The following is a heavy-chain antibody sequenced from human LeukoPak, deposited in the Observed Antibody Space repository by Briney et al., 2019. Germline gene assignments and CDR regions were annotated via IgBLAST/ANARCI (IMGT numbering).Heavy chain of an antibody. V-gene: IGHV3-9*01. CDR2: ISRDSANI. CDR1: GFTFDDYV. CDR3: ARDFCTGCNYYFYGMDV. D-gene: IGHD2-2*01. J-gene: IGHJ6*02. Sequence: GRSLRLSCAASGFTFDDYVMHWVRQAPGRGLEWVSGISRDSANIVYADSVKGRFTISRDNAKNSLYLQMNSLTTEDTALYYCARDFCTGCNYYFYGMDVWGRGTTVTVSS.